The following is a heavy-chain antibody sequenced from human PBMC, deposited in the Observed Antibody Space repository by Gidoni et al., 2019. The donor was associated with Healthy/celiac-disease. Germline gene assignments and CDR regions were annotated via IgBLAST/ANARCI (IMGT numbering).Heavy chain of an antibody. CDR1: GYTFTSYA. V-gene: IGHV1-3*01. D-gene: IGHD1-7*01. CDR3: ARGLELRPFDY. J-gene: IGHJ4*02. Sequence: QVQLVQSGAEVKKPGASVKVSCKASGYTFTSYAMHWVRQAPGQRLEWMGWINAGNGNTKYSQKFQGRVTITRDTSASTAYMELSSLRSEDTVVYYCARGLELRPFDYWGQGTLVTVSS. CDR2: INAGNGNT.